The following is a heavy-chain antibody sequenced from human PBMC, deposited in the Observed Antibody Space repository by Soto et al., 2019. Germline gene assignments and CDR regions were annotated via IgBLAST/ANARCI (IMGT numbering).Heavy chain of an antibody. CDR1: GFTFDTYG. CDR3: ARVTPGNNLYYFSGLDF. Sequence: GSLRLSCVASGFTFDTYGIHWVRQAPGKGLQWVALISYEGSNTYYADSVRGRFTISRDNSKNTLYLQMNTLRPEDTGLYYCARVTPGNNLYYFSGLDFWGQGTSVTVSS. CDR2: ISYEGSNT. V-gene: IGHV3-30-3*01. D-gene: IGHD1-1*01. J-gene: IGHJ6*02.